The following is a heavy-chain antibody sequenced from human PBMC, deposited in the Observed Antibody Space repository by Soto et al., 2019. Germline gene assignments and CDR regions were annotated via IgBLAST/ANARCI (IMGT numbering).Heavy chain of an antibody. D-gene: IGHD6-6*01. V-gene: IGHV3-53*01. CDR1: GFIVSSNY. CDR3: ARSDDSGSSFPY. CDR2: IYSGGTT. J-gene: IGHJ4*02. Sequence: PGGSLRLSCAASGFIVSSNYMNWVRQAPGKGLEWVSVIYSGGTTYYADYLKGRFTISRSNYKNTLYLQINSLRAEDTAVYYCARSDDSGSSFPYWGPGTLVTVSS.